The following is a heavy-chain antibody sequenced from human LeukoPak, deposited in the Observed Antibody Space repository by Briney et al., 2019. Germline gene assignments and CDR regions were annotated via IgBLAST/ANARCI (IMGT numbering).Heavy chain of an antibody. CDR3: ARGGLQLEAWFDP. Sequence: ASVKVSCKASGGTFSSYAISWVRQAPGQGLEWMGRIIPILGIANYAQKFQGRVTITADESTSTAYMELSSLRSEDTAVYYCARGGLQLEAWFDPWGQGTLVTVSS. V-gene: IGHV1-69*04. CDR1: GGTFSSYA. J-gene: IGHJ5*02. D-gene: IGHD1-1*01. CDR2: IIPILGIA.